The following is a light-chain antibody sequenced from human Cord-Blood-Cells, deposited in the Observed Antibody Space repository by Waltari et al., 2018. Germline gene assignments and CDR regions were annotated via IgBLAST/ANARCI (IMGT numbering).Light chain of an antibody. Sequence: EIVLTSSPGTLSLSPGERATLSCRASQSVSSSHLAWYQQKPGQAPRLLIYGASSRATVIPDRFSGSRSGTDFTLTISRLEPEDFAVYYCQQYGSSPYTFGQGTKLEIK. CDR1: QSVSSSH. V-gene: IGKV3-20*01. J-gene: IGKJ2*01. CDR3: QQYGSSPYT. CDR2: GAS.